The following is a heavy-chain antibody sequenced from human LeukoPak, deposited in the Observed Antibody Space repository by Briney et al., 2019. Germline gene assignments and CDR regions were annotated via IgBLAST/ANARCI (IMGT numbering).Heavy chain of an antibody. CDR1: GFTFSDYY. J-gene: IGHJ4*02. CDR2: ISSSGSTI. D-gene: IGHD1-26*01. CDR3: ARDKVVGPTLLDY. V-gene: IGHV3-11*04. Sequence: GGSLRLSCAASGFTFSDYYMSWIRQAPGKGLEWVSYISSSGSTIYYADSVKGRFTISRDNAKNSLYLQMNSLSAEDTAVYYCARDKVVGPTLLDYWGQGTLVTVSS.